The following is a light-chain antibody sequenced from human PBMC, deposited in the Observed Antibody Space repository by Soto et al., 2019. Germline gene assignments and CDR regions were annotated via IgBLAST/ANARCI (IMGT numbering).Light chain of an antibody. CDR3: QQYNDWPHT. Sequence: EIVMTQSPATLSVSPGERATLSCRASQSVSSDLAWYQQKPGQAPRLLVYGASTRATGMPARFSGSGSGTDFTLSISSLQSEDFAVYYCQQYNDWPHTFGQGTKVDLK. CDR2: GAS. J-gene: IGKJ1*01. CDR1: QSVSSD. V-gene: IGKV3-15*01.